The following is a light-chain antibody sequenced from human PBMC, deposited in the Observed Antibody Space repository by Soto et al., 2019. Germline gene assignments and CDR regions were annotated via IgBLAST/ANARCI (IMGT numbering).Light chain of an antibody. CDR2: AAS. Sequence: DIQLTQSPSFLSASVGDRVTITCRASQGISSYLAWNQQKPGKAPKPLIYAASTLQSGVPSRFSGSGSGTEFTLTISSLQPEDFATYYCQQLNSYPLTFGGGTKVEIK. V-gene: IGKV1-9*01. J-gene: IGKJ4*01. CDR3: QQLNSYPLT. CDR1: QGISSY.